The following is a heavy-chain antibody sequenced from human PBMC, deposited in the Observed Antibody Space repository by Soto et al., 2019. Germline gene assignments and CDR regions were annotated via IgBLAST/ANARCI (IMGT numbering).Heavy chain of an antibody. V-gene: IGHV4-34*01. CDR2: INHSGST. Sequence: PSETLSLTCAVYGGSFSGYYWSWIRQPPGKGLEWIGEINHSGSTNYNPSLKSRVTISVDTSKNQFSLKLSSVTAADTAVYYCARGRTYYDFWSGYGVGFDPWGQGTLVTVSS. J-gene: IGHJ5*02. CDR1: GGSFSGYY. D-gene: IGHD3-3*01. CDR3: ARGRTYYDFWSGYGVGFDP.